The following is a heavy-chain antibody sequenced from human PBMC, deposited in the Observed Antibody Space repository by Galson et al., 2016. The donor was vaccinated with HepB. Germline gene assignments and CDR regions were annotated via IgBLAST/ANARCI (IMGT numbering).Heavy chain of an antibody. CDR1: GYTFTSHA. J-gene: IGHJ4*02. Sequence: SVKVSCKASGYTFTSHAIHWVRQASGQRLEWMGWIYTGTGVTNYSQKFQGRVTITRDTSANTAYMELSSLESEDTAVYLCARSLPHDYWGQGTLVTVSS. CDR3: ARSLPHDY. V-gene: IGHV1-3*04. CDR2: IYTGTGVT.